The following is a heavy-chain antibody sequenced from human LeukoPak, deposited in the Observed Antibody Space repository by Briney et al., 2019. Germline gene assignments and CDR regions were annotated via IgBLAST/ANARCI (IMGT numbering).Heavy chain of an antibody. CDR2: IYYSGST. D-gene: IGHD4-23*01. CDR3: ARVESVNYFDY. V-gene: IGHV4-30-4*01. J-gene: IGHJ4*02. CDR1: GGSISSGDYY. Sequence: SQTLSLTCTDSGGSISSGDYYWSWIRQPPGKGLEWIGYIYYSGSTYYNPSLKSRVTISVDTSKNQFSLKLSSVTAADTAVYYCARVESVNYFDYWGQGTLVTVSS.